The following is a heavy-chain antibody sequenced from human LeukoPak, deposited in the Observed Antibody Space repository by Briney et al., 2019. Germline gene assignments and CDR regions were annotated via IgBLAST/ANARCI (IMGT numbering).Heavy chain of an antibody. CDR2: ISHGGIT. Sequence: SETLSLTCAVYGGSFSGDYWSWIRQPPGKGLEWIGEISHGGITHYNPSLKSRVTISVDTSKNQFSLKLSSVTAADATVYYCARGGVDYGGVGGYFDYWGQGILVTVSS. CDR3: ARGGVDYGGVGGYFDY. D-gene: IGHD4-23*01. CDR1: GGSFSGDY. V-gene: IGHV4-34*01. J-gene: IGHJ4*02.